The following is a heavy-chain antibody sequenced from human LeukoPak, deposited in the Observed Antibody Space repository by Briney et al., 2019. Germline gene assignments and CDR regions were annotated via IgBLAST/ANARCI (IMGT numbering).Heavy chain of an antibody. CDR3: ARDSWGGGSEYYFDY. D-gene: IGHD2-15*01. J-gene: IGHJ4*02. Sequence: PSETLSLTCTVSGGSISSGSYYWSWIRQPAGKGLEWIGRIYTSGSTNYNPSLKSRVTISVDTSKNQFSLKLSSVTAADTAVYYCARDSWGGGSEYYFDYWGQGTLVTVSS. CDR2: IYTSGST. V-gene: IGHV4-61*02. CDR1: GGSISSGSYY.